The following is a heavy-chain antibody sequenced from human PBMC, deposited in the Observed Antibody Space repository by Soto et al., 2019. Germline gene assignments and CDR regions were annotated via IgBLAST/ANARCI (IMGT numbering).Heavy chain of an antibody. V-gene: IGHV1-18*04. CDR2: IITYNENM. Sequence: XSVKVSCKVSGSTFTRNGIGWVRQAPGQGLECMGWIITYNENMDSAPKFQDRLTMTTDTSTTTAYMELSNLRSDDTALYYCAYVGGTTTGDYYFDIWGQETPVTVSS. CDR3: AYVGGTTTGDYYFDI. CDR1: GSTFTRNG. J-gene: IGHJ4*02. D-gene: IGHD1-26*01.